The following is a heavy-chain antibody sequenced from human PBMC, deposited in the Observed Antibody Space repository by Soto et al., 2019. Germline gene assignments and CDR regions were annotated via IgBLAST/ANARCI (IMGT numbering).Heavy chain of an antibody. CDR1: GYSFTGYW. V-gene: IGHV5-51*01. J-gene: IGHJ4*02. Sequence: PGESLKISCKGSGYSFTGYWIGWVRQMPGKGLEWMGIIYPGDSDARYSPSFQGQVTISADKSISTAYLQWSSLRASDTAMYYCARAYSISSSFDYWGQGTLVTVSS. CDR2: IYPGDSDA. CDR3: ARAYSISSSFDY. D-gene: IGHD6-6*01.